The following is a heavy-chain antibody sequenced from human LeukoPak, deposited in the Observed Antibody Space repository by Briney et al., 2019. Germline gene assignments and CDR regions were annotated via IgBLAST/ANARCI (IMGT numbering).Heavy chain of an antibody. J-gene: IGHJ4*02. CDR3: ARVVRPPHYYGSGSYPYYFDY. Sequence: SETLSLTCTVSGGSISSGGYYWSWIRQHPGKGLEWIGYIYYSGSTYYNPSLKSRVTISVDTSKNQFSLKLSSVTAADTAVYYCARVVRPPHYYGSGSYPYYFDYWGQGTLVTVSS. V-gene: IGHV4-31*03. CDR1: GGSISSGGYY. D-gene: IGHD3-10*01. CDR2: IYYSGST.